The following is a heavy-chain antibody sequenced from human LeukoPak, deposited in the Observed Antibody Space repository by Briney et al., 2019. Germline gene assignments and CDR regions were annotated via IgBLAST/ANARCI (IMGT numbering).Heavy chain of an antibody. CDR2: INHSGST. CDR1: GGSFSGYY. CDR3: ARVSPVLRHPFDY. Sequence: RPSETLSLTCAVYGGSFSGYYWSWIRQPPGKGLEWIGEINHSGSTNYNPSLKSRVTISVDTSKNQFSLKLSSVTAADTAVYYCARVSPVLRHPFDYWGQGTLVTVSS. J-gene: IGHJ4*02. D-gene: IGHD5/OR15-5a*01. V-gene: IGHV4-34*01.